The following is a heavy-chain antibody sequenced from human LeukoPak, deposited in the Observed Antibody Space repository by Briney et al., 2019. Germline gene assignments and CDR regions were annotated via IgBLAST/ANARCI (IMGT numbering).Heavy chain of an antibody. V-gene: IGHV1-69*01. CDR1: GGTFSSYA. J-gene: IGHJ5*02. D-gene: IGHD6-13*01. Sequence: GSSVKVSCKASGGTFSSYAISWVRQAPGQGLEWMGGIIPIFGTANYAQKFQGRVTITADESTSTAYMELSSLRSEDTTVYYCARETGIQAIAAAGTNWFDPWGQGTLVTVSS. CDR3: ARETGIQAIAAAGTNWFDP. CDR2: IIPIFGTA.